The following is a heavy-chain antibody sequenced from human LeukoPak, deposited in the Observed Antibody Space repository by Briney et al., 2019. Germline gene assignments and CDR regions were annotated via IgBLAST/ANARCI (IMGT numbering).Heavy chain of an antibody. CDR1: GGSVNSGSSY. J-gene: IGHJ4*02. V-gene: IGHV4-61*01. CDR2: ISYSGST. Sequence: SETLSLTCTVSGGSVNSGSSYWSWIRQPPGKGLEWIGCISYSGSTNYNPSLRSRVTMSLDTSKNQFSLKLSSVTAADTAVYYCARVSSGWYYFDYWGQGTLVTVSS. CDR3: ARVSSGWYYFDY. D-gene: IGHD6-19*01.